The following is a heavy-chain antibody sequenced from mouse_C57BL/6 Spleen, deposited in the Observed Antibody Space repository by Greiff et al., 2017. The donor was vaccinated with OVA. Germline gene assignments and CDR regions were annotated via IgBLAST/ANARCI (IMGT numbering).Heavy chain of an antibody. V-gene: IGHV1-82*01. CDR1: GYAFSSSW. Sequence: QVQLQQSGPELVKPGASVKISCKASGYAFSSSWMNWVKQRPGKGLEWIGRIYPGDGDTNYNGKFKGKATLTADKSSSTAYMQLSSLTSEDSAVYVCARDRYYGYAMDYWGQGTSVTVSS. CDR2: IYPGDGDT. J-gene: IGHJ4*01. CDR3: ARDRYYGYAMDY. D-gene: IGHD1-1*01.